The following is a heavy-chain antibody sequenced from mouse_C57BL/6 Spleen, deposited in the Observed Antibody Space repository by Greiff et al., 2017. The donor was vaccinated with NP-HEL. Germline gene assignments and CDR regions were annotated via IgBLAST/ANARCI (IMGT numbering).Heavy chain of an antibody. Sequence: QVQLQQSGAELVKPGASVKISCKASGYAFSSYWMNWVKQRPGKGLEWIGQIYPGDGDTNYNGKFKGKATLTSEKSSSTAYMQLSSLTSEDSAVYFCARSRGYLNDEYLDVWGTGTTVTVSS. CDR1: GYAFSSYW. CDR3: ARSRGYLNDEYLDV. V-gene: IGHV1-80*01. J-gene: IGHJ1*03. D-gene: IGHD3-2*02. CDR2: IYPGDGDT.